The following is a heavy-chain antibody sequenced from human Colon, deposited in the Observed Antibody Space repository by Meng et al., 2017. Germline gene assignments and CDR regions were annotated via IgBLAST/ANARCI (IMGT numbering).Heavy chain of an antibody. Sequence: QLVKSGAGVKVPGASVRVSCKASGYTFTDQWIHWVRQAPGQGPEWMGRIHPNYGGTNLAQRFQGGVTMSRDTSISTAYLELSRLRPDDTAVYYCVRDFRVTDHWGQGTLVTVSS. CDR2: IHPNYGGT. J-gene: IGHJ4*02. V-gene: IGHV1-2*06. CDR3: VRDFRVTDH. CDR1: GYTFTDQW. D-gene: IGHD2-8*01.